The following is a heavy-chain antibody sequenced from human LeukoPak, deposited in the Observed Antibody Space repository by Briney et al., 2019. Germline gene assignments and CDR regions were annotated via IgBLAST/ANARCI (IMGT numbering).Heavy chain of an antibody. J-gene: IGHJ4*02. CDR2: ISSSTNYI. CDR3: ARVFAYASTWYPIDY. Sequence: GGSLGLSCAASGFTFSSYSMNWVRQAPGKGLEWVSSISSSTNYIYYTDSVKGRFTISRDNAKNSLYLQMNSLRAEDTALYYCARVFAYASTWYPIDYWGQGTLVTVSS. D-gene: IGHD6-13*01. CDR1: GFTFSSYS. V-gene: IGHV3-21*01.